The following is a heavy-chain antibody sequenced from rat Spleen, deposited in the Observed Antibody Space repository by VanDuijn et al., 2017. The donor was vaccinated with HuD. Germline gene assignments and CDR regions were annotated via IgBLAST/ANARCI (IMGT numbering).Heavy chain of an antibody. J-gene: IGHJ2*01. CDR1: GFTFSNYY. CDR3: ARRETSFDY. Sequence: EVQLVESGGGVVQPGRSLKLSCAASGFTFSNYYMAWVRQAPTKGLEWVASINSGGDVTYYPNSVKGRFTISRDNANNTLYLQMDSLRSEDTASYYCARRETSFDYWGQGVMVTVSS. CDR2: INSGGDVT. V-gene: IGHV5-25*01.